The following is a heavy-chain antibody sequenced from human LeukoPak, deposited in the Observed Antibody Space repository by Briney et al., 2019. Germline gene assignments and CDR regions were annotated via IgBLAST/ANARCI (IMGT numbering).Heavy chain of an antibody. Sequence: GGSLRLSCAGSGFTFSNHWMNWVRQAPGQGLVWVSHINPGDGSTTGYADSVKGRFTVSRDNAKNTLYLQMSRLKDEDPAVYYCVRDGVGNLPYDLWGRGTLVTVSS. J-gene: IGHJ4*01. V-gene: IGHV3-74*01. D-gene: IGHD3-3*01. CDR2: INPGDGSTT. CDR1: GFTFSNHW. CDR3: VRDGVGNLPYDL.